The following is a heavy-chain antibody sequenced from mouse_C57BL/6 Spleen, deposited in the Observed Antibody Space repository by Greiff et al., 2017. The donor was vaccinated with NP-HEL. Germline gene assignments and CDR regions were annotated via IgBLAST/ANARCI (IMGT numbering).Heavy chain of an antibody. CDR1: GYTFTRYT. V-gene: IGHV1-4*01. D-gene: IGHD2-4*01. Sequence: QVQLQQSGAELARPGASVKMSCMASGYTFTRYTMHWVKQRPGQGLEWIGYINPSSGYTKYNQKFKDKATLTADKSSSTAYMQLSSLTSEDSAVYYCAREAYDYDGDFDYWGQGTTLTVSS. CDR3: AREAYDYDGDFDY. J-gene: IGHJ2*01. CDR2: INPSSGYT.